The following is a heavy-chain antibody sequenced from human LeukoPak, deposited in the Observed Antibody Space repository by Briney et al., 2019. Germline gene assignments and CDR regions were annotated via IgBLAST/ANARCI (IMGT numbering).Heavy chain of an antibody. CDR2: IIPIFSTT. J-gene: IGHJ6*03. V-gene: IGHV1-69*05. CDR1: GGTFGSYS. CDR3: ARVPKVTTRHYYYYMDV. Sequence: GSSVNVSCKASGGTFGSYSISWVRQAPGQGLEWMGGIIPIFSTTHFAQKFQGRVAITTDESTSTAYMKLTSLRSEDTAVYYCARVPKVTTRHYYYYMDVWGKGTTVTVSS. D-gene: IGHD4-11*01.